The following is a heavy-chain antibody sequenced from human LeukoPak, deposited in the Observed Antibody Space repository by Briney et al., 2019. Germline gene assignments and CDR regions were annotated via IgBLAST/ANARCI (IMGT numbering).Heavy chain of an antibody. CDR3: AKSYSGSHGPYAI. D-gene: IGHD1-26*01. J-gene: IGHJ3*02. V-gene: IGHV4-30-2*01. CDR1: GGSISSGGYY. CDR2: IYHSGST. Sequence: SETLSLTCTVSGGSISSGGYYWSWIRQPPGKGLEWIGYIYHSGSTYYNPSLKSRVTISVDRSKNQFSLKLSSVTAADTAVYYCAKSYSGSHGPYAIWGQGTMVTVSS.